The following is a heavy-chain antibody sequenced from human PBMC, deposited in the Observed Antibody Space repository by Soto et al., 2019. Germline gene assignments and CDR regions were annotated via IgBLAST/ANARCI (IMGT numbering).Heavy chain of an antibody. CDR3: VSDREYAHASDTYT. Sequence: LRLSCAASGFTFSSYGMHWVRQAPGTGLEWVAVISYDGGLQHYADSVKGRFTISRDNSKNMVLLQMNSLRAEDTAVYYCVSDREYAHASDTYTWGQGNLVPVSS. CDR2: ISYDGGLQ. J-gene: IGHJ4*02. D-gene: IGHD3-16*01. CDR1: GFTFSSYG. V-gene: IGHV3-30*03.